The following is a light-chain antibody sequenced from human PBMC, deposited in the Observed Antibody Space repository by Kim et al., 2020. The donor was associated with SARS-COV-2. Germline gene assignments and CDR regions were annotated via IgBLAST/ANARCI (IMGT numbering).Light chain of an antibody. V-gene: IGKV3-11*01. CDR2: DAS. Sequence: EIVLTQSPATLSLSPGERATLSCRASHSIGNSLAWYQQKPGQTPRLLIHDASNGATDIPARFSGSGSGTDFTLTISSLEPEDFAVYFCQQRSSWTPTFGQGTRLEIK. CDR1: HSIGNS. J-gene: IGKJ5*01. CDR3: QQRSSWTPT.